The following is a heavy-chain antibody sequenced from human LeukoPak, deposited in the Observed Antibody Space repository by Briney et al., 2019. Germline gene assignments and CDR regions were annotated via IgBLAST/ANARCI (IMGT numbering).Heavy chain of an antibody. CDR3: ARDPTPTYESGAYYGVD. CDR2: INPNSGGT. J-gene: IGHJ4*02. V-gene: IGHV1-2*02. Sequence: ASVNVSCKASGYTFTGYYLHWVRQAPGQGLEWMGWINPNSGGTKFAQKFQGRVTMTRDTSITTAYMEVSGLRSDDTAVYYCARDPTPTYESGAYYGVDWDRGTLVTVSS. D-gene: IGHD3-22*01. CDR1: GYTFTGYY.